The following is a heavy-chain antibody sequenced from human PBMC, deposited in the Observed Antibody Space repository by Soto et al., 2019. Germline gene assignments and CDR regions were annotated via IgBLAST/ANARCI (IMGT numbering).Heavy chain of an antibody. V-gene: IGHV4-31*03. CDR3: ARDACSSTSCYEEGAVAQYYYGMDV. J-gene: IGHJ6*02. D-gene: IGHD2-2*01. CDR1: GGSISSGGYY. Sequence: SETLSLTCTVSGGSISSGGYYWSWIRQHPGKGLEWIGYIYYSGSTYYNPSLKSRVTISVDTSKNQFSLKLSSVTAADTAVYYCARDACSSTSCYEEGAVAQYYYGMDVWGQGTTVTVSS. CDR2: IYYSGST.